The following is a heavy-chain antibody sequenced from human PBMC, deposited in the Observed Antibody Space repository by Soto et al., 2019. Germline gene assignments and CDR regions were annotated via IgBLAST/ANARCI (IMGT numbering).Heavy chain of an antibody. D-gene: IGHD1-26*01. CDR2: IMSKTDGGTT. CDR1: GFTFSKAW. Sequence: TGGSLRLSCATSGFTFSKAWVGWVRQAPGKGLEWVGRIMSKTDGGTTDYAAPVKGRFTISRDDSKSTLYLQMNSLKTEDTAFYYCTTDSGMSPYSFDYWGQGTLVTVPS. V-gene: IGHV3-15*01. J-gene: IGHJ4*02. CDR3: TTDSGMSPYSFDY.